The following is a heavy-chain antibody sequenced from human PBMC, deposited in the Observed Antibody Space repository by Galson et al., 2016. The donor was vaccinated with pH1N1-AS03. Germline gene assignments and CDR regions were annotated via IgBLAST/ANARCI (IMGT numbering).Heavy chain of an antibody. CDR2: IYWDDDK. V-gene: IGHV2-5*02. CDR1: GFSLSTSGVG. D-gene: IGHD4-17*01. CDR3: DHFLYGDYATWFDP. Sequence: PALVKPTQTLTLTCTFSGFSLSTSGVGVGWIRQPPGKALEWLALIYWDDDKHYSPSLKSRLTITEDTSKNQVVLTMTNMDPVDTATCYCDHFLYGDYATWFDPWGQGTLVTVSS. J-gene: IGHJ5*02.